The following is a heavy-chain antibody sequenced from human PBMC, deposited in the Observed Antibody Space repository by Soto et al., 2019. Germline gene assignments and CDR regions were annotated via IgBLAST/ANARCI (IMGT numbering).Heavy chain of an antibody. CDR3: ARDVAVAGTDPWDY. J-gene: IGHJ4*01. Sequence: GXSVKVSCKASGYTFPRYGISWVRPAPGQGLEWMGWISAYNGNTNYAQKLQGRVTMTTDTSTSTAYMELRSLRSDGTAVYYCARDVAVAGTDPWDYWGQGNLVTVSS. CDR2: ISAYNGNT. CDR1: GYTFPRYG. V-gene: IGHV1-18*04. D-gene: IGHD6-19*01.